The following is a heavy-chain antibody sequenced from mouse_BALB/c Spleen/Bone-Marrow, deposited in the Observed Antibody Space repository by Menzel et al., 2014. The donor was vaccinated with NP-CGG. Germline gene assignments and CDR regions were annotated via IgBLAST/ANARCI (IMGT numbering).Heavy chain of an antibody. CDR2: ISDGSSTI. Sequence: EVQRVESGGGLVQPGGSLKLSCAASGFTFSSFGMHWVRQAPEKGLEWVAYISDGSSTIYYADTVKGRFTIFRDNPKNTLFLQMTSLRSEDTAMYYCARLDVGGYWGQGTTLTVSS. V-gene: IGHV5-17*02. J-gene: IGHJ2*01. CDR1: GFTFSSFG. CDR3: ARLDVGGY.